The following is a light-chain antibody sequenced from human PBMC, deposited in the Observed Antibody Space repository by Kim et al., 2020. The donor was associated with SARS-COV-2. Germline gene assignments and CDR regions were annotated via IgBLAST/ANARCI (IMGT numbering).Light chain of an antibody. CDR1: QDVDSRY. Sequence: EIVLTQSPGTLSLSPGERVTLSCRASQDVDSRYIAWYQKRPGQPPRLLIFGASNRATGIPDRFSGSGSGTDFTLTINRLEPEDFAVYFCRQCGYSSTFGGGTKVDIK. CDR3: RQCGYSST. CDR2: GAS. J-gene: IGKJ4*01. V-gene: IGKV3-20*01.